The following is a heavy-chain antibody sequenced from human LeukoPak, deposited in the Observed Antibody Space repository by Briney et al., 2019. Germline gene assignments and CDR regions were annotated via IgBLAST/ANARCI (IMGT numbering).Heavy chain of an antibody. CDR3: AKEGGYCSSTSCYTLAGDY. Sequence: GPSLRLSRAASGFTFSSYAMSWVRQAPGEGLGWVSAISGSGGSTYYADSVKGRFTISRDNSKNPLYLQMNSLRAEDTAVYYCAKEGGYCSSTSCYTLAGDYWGQGTLVTVSS. J-gene: IGHJ4*02. D-gene: IGHD2-2*02. V-gene: IGHV3-23*01. CDR2: ISGSGGST. CDR1: GFTFSSYA.